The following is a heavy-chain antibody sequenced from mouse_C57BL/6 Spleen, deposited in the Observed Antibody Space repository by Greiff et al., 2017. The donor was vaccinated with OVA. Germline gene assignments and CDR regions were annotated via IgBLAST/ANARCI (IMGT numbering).Heavy chain of an antibody. CDR1: GYAFSSSW. V-gene: IGHV1-82*01. CDR3: ASNGAMDY. CDR2: IYPGDGDT. Sequence: QVQLQQSGPELVKPGASVKISCKASGYAFSSSWMNWVKQRPGKGLEWIGRIYPGDGDTNYNGKFKGKATLTADKSSSTAYMQLSSLTSDDSAVYFCASNGAMDYWGQGTSVTVSS. J-gene: IGHJ4*01.